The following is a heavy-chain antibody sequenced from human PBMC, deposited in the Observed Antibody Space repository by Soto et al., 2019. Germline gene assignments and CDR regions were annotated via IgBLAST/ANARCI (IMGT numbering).Heavy chain of an antibody. CDR3: ARVRYGSASYLHAFDY. CDR2: IYYTGST. CDR1: GGSINSFY. V-gene: IGHV4-59*01. D-gene: IGHD3-10*01. Sequence: RSLTCTVSGGSINSFYWSWIRQSPGKGLEWIGYIYYTGSTVYNPSLKRRTTISLDTSKNQFSLNLTPVTAADTAVYYCARVRYGSASYLHAFDYWGQGTLVTVSS. J-gene: IGHJ4*02.